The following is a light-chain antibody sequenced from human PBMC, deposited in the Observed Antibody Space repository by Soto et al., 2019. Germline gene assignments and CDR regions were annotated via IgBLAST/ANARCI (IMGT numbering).Light chain of an antibody. J-gene: IGLJ1*01. CDR1: SSDVGSYNL. V-gene: IGLV2-23*02. Sequence: QSVLTQPASVSGSPGQSITISCTGTSSDVGSYNLVSWYQQHPSKAPKLLIYEVSKRPSGVSNPFSGSKSGHTASLTISGLQAEDQADYYCCSYAGSSTIVYVFGTGTKLTVL. CDR3: CSYAGSSTIVYV. CDR2: EVS.